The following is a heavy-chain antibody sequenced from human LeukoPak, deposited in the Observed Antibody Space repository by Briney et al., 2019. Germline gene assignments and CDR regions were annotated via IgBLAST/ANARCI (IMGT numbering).Heavy chain of an antibody. CDR2: INWNGGST. J-gene: IGHJ3*02. CDR1: GFTFDDYG. V-gene: IGHV3-20*01. D-gene: IGHD5-18*01. CDR3: ARERGYSYKDAFGI. Sequence: GGSLRLSCAASGFTFDDYGMSWVRQAPGKGLEWVSGINWNGGSTGYVDSVKGRFTISRDNAKNSLYLQMNSLRVEDTALYHCARERGYSYKDAFGIWGQGTMVTVSS.